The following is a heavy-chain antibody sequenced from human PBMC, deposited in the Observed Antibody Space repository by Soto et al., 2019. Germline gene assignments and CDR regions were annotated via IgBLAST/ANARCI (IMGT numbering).Heavy chain of an antibody. Sequence: ASVKVSCKASGYTFTSYDINWVRQATGQGLEWMGWMNPNSGNTGYAQKFQGRVTMTRNTSISTAYMELSSLRSEDTAVYYCARDEKAVAGNLDYWAREPGSPSPQ. CDR3: ARDEKAVAGNLDY. V-gene: IGHV1-8*01. D-gene: IGHD6-19*01. CDR1: GYTFTSYD. J-gene: IGHJ4*02. CDR2: MNPNSGNT.